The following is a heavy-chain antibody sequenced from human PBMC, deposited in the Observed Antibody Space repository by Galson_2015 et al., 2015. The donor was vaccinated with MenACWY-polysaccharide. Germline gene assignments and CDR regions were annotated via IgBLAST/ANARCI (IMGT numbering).Heavy chain of an antibody. J-gene: IGHJ3*02. CDR2: IDKKGEKV. D-gene: IGHD3-16*01. V-gene: IGHV3-43*01. CDR1: GFTFEDYS. CDR3: AKEKLGTSWVSFDI. Sequence: SLRLSCAASGFTFEDYSLHWVRQAPGRGLEWVSLIDKKGEKVFYGDSVKGQFAISRDNRRRSLYLQMNSLRADDSALYYCAKEKLGTSWVSFDIWGQGTMVTVSS.